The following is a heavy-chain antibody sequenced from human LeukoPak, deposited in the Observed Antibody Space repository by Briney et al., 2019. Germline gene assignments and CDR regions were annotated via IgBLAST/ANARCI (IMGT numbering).Heavy chain of an antibody. CDR3: AKETLYCSSTSCYSYFDY. Sequence: GGYLRRSCAASGFTFSSYGMHRARQAPGKGLEWGAVISYDGSNKYYADSVKGRFTISRDNSKNTLYLQMNSLRAEDTAVYYCAKETLYCSSTSCYSYFDYWGQGTLVTVSS. V-gene: IGHV3-30*18. CDR2: ISYDGSNK. D-gene: IGHD2-2*01. J-gene: IGHJ4*02. CDR1: GFTFSSYG.